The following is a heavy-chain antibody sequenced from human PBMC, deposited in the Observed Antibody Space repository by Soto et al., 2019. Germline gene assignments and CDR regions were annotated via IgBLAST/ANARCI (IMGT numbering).Heavy chain of an antibody. Sequence: SETLSLTCTVSGGSISSYYWSWIRQPPGKGLEWIGYIYYSGSTNYNPSLKSRVTISVDTSKNQFSLKLSSVTAADTAVYYCARGRGAPRAYYYDCSGYYYFDYWGQGTLVTVSS. V-gene: IGHV4-59*01. CDR2: IYYSGST. CDR1: GGSISSYY. J-gene: IGHJ4*02. CDR3: ARGRGAPRAYYYDCSGYYYFDY. D-gene: IGHD3-22*01.